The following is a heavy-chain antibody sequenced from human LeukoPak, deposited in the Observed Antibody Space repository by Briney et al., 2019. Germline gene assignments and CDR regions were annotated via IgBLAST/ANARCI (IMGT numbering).Heavy chain of an antibody. Sequence: GGSLRLSCAASGFTFSSYWMSWVRQAPGKGLEWVSAISGSGGSTYYADSVKGRFTISRDNAKNSLYVQMNSLRAEDTAVYYCARGGYSLLYWGQGTLVTVSS. CDR2: ISGSGGST. V-gene: IGHV3-23*01. CDR3: ARGGYSLLY. D-gene: IGHD3-22*01. CDR1: GFTFSSYW. J-gene: IGHJ4*02.